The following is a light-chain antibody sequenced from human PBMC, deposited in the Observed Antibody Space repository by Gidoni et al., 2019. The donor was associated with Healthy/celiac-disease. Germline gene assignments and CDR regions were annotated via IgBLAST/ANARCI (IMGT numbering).Light chain of an antibody. CDR2: DVS. V-gene: IGLV2-14*03. J-gene: IGLJ3*02. CDR3: SSDTSSSTWV. CDR1: SSDVGGYNY. Sequence: QSALTQPASVSGSPGQSITISCTGTSSDVGGYNYVSWYQQHPGKAPKLMIYDVSNRPSGVSNRFSGSKSGNTASLTISALQAEDEADYYCSSDTSSSTWVFGGGTKLTVL.